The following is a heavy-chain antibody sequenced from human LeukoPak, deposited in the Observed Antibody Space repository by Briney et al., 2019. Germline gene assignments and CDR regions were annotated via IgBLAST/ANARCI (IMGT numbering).Heavy chain of an antibody. CDR1: GFTFSSYG. CDR3: AKDPPRFGESIVQNWFDP. CDR2: ISGSGGST. V-gene: IGHV3-23*01. J-gene: IGHJ5*02. D-gene: IGHD3-16*01. Sequence: GGSLRLSCAASGFTFSSYGMSWVRQAPGKGLEWVSAISGSGGSTYYADSVKGRFTISRDNSKNTLYLQVNSLRAEDTAVYYCAKDPPRFGESIVQNWFDPWGQGTLVTVSS.